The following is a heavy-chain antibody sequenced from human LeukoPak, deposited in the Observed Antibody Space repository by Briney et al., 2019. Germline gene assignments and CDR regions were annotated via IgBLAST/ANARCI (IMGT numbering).Heavy chain of an antibody. CDR2: IVGGSST. J-gene: IGHJ4*02. Sequence: GGSLRLSCAASGFTFSNFAMTWVRQAPGKGLEWVSSIVGGSSTYYSDSLKGRFTISRDKAKTSLYLQMNSLRAEDTAVYYCARIGAGSSRDYWGQGTLVTVSS. CDR1: GFTFSNFA. V-gene: IGHV3-21*01. CDR3: ARIGAGSSRDY. D-gene: IGHD6-13*01.